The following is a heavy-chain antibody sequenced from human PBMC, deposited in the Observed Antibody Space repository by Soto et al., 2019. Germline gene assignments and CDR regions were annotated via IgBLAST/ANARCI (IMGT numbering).Heavy chain of an antibody. V-gene: IGHV3-33*01. CDR3: ARVDYDILTGYLASSSYYYGMDV. J-gene: IGHJ6*02. D-gene: IGHD3-9*01. Sequence: PGGSLRLSCAASGFTFSSYGMHWVRQAPGKGLEWVAVIWYDGSNKYYADSVKGRFTISRDNSKNTLYLQMNSLRAEDTAVYYCARVDYDILTGYLASSSYYYGMDVWGQGTTVTVSS. CDR1: GFTFSSYG. CDR2: IWYDGSNK.